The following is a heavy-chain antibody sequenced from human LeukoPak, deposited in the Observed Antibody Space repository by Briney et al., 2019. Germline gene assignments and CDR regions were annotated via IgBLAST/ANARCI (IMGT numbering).Heavy chain of an antibody. Sequence: PGGSLRLSCAASGFTFSSYAMSWVRQAPGKGLEWVSTISGSGGSTYYADSVKGRFTISRDNSKNTLYLQMNSLRAEDTAVYYCAKVEVYYYYGMDVWGQGTTVTVSS. CDR3: AKVEVYYYYGMDV. V-gene: IGHV3-23*01. J-gene: IGHJ6*02. D-gene: IGHD3-3*01. CDR2: ISGSGGST. CDR1: GFTFSSYA.